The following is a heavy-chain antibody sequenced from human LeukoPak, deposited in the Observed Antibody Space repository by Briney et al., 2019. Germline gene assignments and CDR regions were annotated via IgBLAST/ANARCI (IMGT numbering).Heavy chain of an antibody. J-gene: IGHJ4*02. Sequence: GESLKISCKGSGYSFTSYWIGWVRQMPGKGLEWMGIIYPGDSDTRYSPSFQGQVTISADKSISTAYLQWSSLKASDTAMYYCARQAYYDSSGSVTRWDFDYWGQGTLVTVSS. CDR1: GYSFTSYW. CDR2: IYPGDSDT. CDR3: ARQAYYDSSGSVTRWDFDY. D-gene: IGHD3-22*01. V-gene: IGHV5-51*01.